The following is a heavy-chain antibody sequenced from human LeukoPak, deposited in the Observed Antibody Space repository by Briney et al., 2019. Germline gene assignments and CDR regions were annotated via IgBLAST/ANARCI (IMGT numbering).Heavy chain of an antibody. Sequence: GGSLRLSCAASGFTFNYSWMSWARQAPGKGLEWVANIKQRGSEKSYVDSVKGRFSISRDNTKNSVFLQMNSLRAEDTAVYYCARVGIDYLASYHFDHWGRGTLVTVSS. D-gene: IGHD2/OR15-2a*01. CDR2: IKQRGSEK. J-gene: IGHJ4*02. CDR1: GFTFNYSW. CDR3: ARVGIDYLASYHFDH. V-gene: IGHV3-7*01.